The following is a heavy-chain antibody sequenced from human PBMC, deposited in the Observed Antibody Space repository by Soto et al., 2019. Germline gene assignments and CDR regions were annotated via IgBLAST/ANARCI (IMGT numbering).Heavy chain of an antibody. D-gene: IGHD4-17*01. CDR1: GFTFSSYA. J-gene: IGHJ4*02. Sequence: QVQLVESGGGVVQPGRSLRLSCAASGFTFSSYAMHWVRQAPGKGLEWVAVVAYDGSDEYYADSVKGRFTLSRDNSKNTLYLQMNSLSGEDTAVYYCAXXXGDYDFLDYWGQGTLVTVSS. V-gene: IGHV3-30-3*01. CDR3: AXXXGDYDFLDY. CDR2: VAYDGSDE.